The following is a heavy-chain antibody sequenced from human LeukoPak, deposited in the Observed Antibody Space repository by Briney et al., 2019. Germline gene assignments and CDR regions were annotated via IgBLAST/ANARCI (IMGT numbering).Heavy chain of an antibody. Sequence: GASLRLSCAASGFTFSSYAMSWVRQAPGKGLEWVSAISRSGGSKYYADSVKGRFTNSKDNSKNTLYLQMNSLRAEDTAVYYCAKEEVEMATTTGYWGQGTLVTVSS. V-gene: IGHV3-23*01. CDR1: GFTFSSYA. J-gene: IGHJ4*02. D-gene: IGHD5-24*01. CDR2: ISRSGGSK. CDR3: AKEEVEMATTTGY.